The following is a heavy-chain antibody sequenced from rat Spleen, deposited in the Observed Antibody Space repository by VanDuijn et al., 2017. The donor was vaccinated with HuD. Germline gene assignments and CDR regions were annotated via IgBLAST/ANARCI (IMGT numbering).Heavy chain of an antibody. Sequence: EVQLVESGGGLVQPGRSLKLSCAASGFTFSDYYMAWVRQAPKKGLEWVASISYEGSSTYYGDSVKGRFTISRDNAKSTLYLQMNSLRSEDTATYYCARPPYYSGDVGGFDYWGQGVMVTVSS. CDR3: ARPPYYSGDVGGFDY. CDR2: ISYEGSST. J-gene: IGHJ2*01. V-gene: IGHV5-22*01. CDR1: GFTFSDYY. D-gene: IGHD1-1*01.